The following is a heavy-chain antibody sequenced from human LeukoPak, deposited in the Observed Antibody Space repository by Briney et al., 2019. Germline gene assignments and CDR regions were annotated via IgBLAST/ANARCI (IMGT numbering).Heavy chain of an antibody. J-gene: IGHJ4*02. CDR3: ARGGRYCENGECNNMAMGY. D-gene: IGHD2-8*01. CDR2: IWYDGSIQ. CDR1: GFSFNTYG. V-gene: IGHV3-33*01. Sequence: GGSLRLSCVASGFSFNTYGMRWVRQAPGKGLEWLAVIWYDGSIQDYAESVKGRVTISRDNSMNTLYLQMHSLRVEDTAVYFCARGGRYCENGECNNMAMGYWGRGTLVTVSS.